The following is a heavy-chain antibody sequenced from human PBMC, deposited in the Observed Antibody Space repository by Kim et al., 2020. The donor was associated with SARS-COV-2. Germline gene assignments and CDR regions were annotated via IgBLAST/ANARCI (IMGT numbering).Heavy chain of an antibody. J-gene: IGHJ4*02. CDR2: I. CDR3: ALTGLTVDY. Sequence: IDYADPVKGRFTISRDNAKNSLHLQMNSLRAEDTAVYYCALTGLTVDYWGQGALVTVSS. D-gene: IGHD2-8*01. V-gene: IGHV3-11*04.